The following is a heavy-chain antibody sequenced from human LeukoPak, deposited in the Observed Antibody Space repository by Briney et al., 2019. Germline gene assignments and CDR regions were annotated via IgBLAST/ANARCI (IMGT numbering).Heavy chain of an antibody. V-gene: IGHV3-43*02. CDR2: ISGDGGST. Sequence: GGSLRLSCAASGFTFDDYAMHWVRQAPGKGLEWVSFISGDGGSTYYADSVKGRFTISRDNRKNSLYLQMNSLRTEDTALYYCAKDTWFGNYYSYGMDVWGQGTTVTVSS. J-gene: IGHJ6*02. CDR3: AKDTWFGNYYSYGMDV. CDR1: GFTFDDYA. D-gene: IGHD3-10*01.